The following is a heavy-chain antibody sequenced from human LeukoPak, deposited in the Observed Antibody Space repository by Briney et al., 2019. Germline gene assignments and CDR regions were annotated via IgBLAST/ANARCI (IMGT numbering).Heavy chain of an antibody. J-gene: IGHJ4*02. CDR1: GFTSSTYE. V-gene: IGHV3-48*03. D-gene: IGHD2-2*02. CDR3: AGYKPFWYFDY. Sequence: GGSLRLSCAASGFTSSTYEMNWVRQAPGKGLEWVAYISRSGGTIYYADSVKGRFTISRDNAKNSLYLQMNSLRAEDTAVYYCAGYKPFWYFDYWGQGTPVTVSS. CDR2: ISRSGGTI.